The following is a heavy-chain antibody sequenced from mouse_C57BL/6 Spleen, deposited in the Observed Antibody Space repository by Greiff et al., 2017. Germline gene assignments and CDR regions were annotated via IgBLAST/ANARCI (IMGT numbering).Heavy chain of an antibody. J-gene: IGHJ3*01. D-gene: IGHD1-1*01. CDR2: IYPGDGDT. Sequence: LVESGPELVKPGASVKISCKASGYAFSSSWMNWVKQRPGKGLEWIGRIYPGDGDTNYNGKFKGKATLTADKSSSTAYMQLSSLTSEDSAVYFCVLYYYGSSSWFAYWGQGTLVTVSA. V-gene: IGHV1-82*01. CDR1: GYAFSSSW. CDR3: VLYYYGSSSWFAY.